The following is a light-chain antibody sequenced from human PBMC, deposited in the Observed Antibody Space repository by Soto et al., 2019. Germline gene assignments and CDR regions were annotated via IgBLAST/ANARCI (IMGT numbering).Light chain of an antibody. V-gene: IGKV3-20*01. CDR1: QSVSGNH. CDR2: GAS. CDR3: PQYGGSPYS. Sequence: EIVLTQSPGTLSLSPGERATLSCRASQSVSGNHVAWYQQKPGQAPRLLIYGASSRATGIPDRFSGSASGTDFARTISTLEPEAFAVYYCPQYGGSPYSFGQGTKLEIE. J-gene: IGKJ2*03.